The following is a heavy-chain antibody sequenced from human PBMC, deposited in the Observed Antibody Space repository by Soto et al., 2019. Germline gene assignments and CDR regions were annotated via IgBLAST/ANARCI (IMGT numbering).Heavy chain of an antibody. V-gene: IGHV3-66*01. CDR2: IYSGGGT. Sequence: EVQVVESGGGLVQPGGSLRLSCAVSGFTITSKYMSWVRQAPGKGLEWVSVIYSGGGTYYADSVKGRFTISRDISKNTVYLQMNSLRGEDTAVYYCVDSSWLYWGQGILVTVSS. J-gene: IGHJ4*02. D-gene: IGHD6-13*01. CDR3: VDSSWLY. CDR1: GFTITSKY.